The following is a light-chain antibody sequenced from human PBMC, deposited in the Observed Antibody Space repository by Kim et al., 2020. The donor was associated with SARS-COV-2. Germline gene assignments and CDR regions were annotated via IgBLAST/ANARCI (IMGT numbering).Light chain of an antibody. CDR2: DAS. CDR3: QQYDNFPLT. CDR1: QDISNY. V-gene: IGKV1-33*01. Sequence: DIQMTQSPSSLSASVGDRVTITCQASQDISNYLNWYQQKLGKAPKLLIYDASNLETGVPSRFSGSGSGTDFTFTISSLQTEDIATYYCQQYDNFPLTFGGGTKVEI. J-gene: IGKJ4*01.